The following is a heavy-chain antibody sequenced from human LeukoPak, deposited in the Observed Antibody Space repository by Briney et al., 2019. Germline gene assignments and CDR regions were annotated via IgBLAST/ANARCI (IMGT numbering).Heavy chain of an antibody. CDR3: AREPQRIAAAGPFDY. Sequence: GGSLRLSCAASGFTFSDYYMSWIRQAPGKGLEWVSYISSSGSTINYADSVKGRFTISRDNAKNSLYLQMNSLRAEDTAVYYCAREPQRIAAAGPFDYWGQGTLVTVSS. J-gene: IGHJ4*02. V-gene: IGHV3-11*04. D-gene: IGHD6-13*01. CDR2: ISSSGSTI. CDR1: GFTFSDYY.